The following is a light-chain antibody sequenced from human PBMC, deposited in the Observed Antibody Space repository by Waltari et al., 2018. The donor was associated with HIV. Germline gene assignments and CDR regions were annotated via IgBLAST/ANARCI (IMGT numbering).Light chain of an antibody. CDR3: QSYDRSLSGYVV. V-gene: IGLV1-40*01. CDR1: SSNIGAGFD. CDR2: GNS. Sequence: QSLLPQPPSVSGAPGQRVTISCTGSSSNIGAGFDVHWPQKVPGTVPKLPIYGNSNRPSGVPHRFSGSKSGTSASLAITGLQAEDEADYYCQSYDRSLSGYVVFGGGTKLTVL. J-gene: IGLJ2*01.